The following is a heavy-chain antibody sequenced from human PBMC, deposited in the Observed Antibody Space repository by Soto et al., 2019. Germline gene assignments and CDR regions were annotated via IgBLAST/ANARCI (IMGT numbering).Heavy chain of an antibody. CDR2: IYYSGST. Sequence: SETLSLTCTVSGGSISSSSYYWGWIRQPPGKGLEWIGSIYYSGSTYYNPSLKSRVTISVDTSKNQFSLKLSSVTAADTAVYYCARQGGSGYLLAYYFDYWGQGTLVTVSS. CDR1: GGSISSSSYY. J-gene: IGHJ4*02. CDR3: ARQGGSGYLLAYYFDY. D-gene: IGHD3-3*01. V-gene: IGHV4-39*01.